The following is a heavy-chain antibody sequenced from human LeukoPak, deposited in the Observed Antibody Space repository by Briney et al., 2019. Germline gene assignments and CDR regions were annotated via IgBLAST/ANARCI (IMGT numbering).Heavy chain of an antibody. D-gene: IGHD3-3*01. V-gene: IGHV4-59*08. J-gene: IGHJ5*02. Sequence: SETLSLTCTVSGGSISSYYWSWIRQPPGKGLEWIGYIYYSGSTNYNPSLKSRVTISVDTSKNQFSLKLSSVTAADTAVYYCAGTIFGVVMYNWFDPWGQGTLVTVSS. CDR1: GGSISSYY. CDR2: IYYSGST. CDR3: AGTIFGVVMYNWFDP.